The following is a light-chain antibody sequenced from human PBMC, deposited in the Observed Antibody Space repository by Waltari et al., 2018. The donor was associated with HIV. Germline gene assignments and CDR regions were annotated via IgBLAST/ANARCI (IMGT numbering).Light chain of an antibody. J-gene: IGKJ1*01. CDR1: QDISNY. V-gene: IGKV1-8*01. Sequence: IRMTQSPSSLSASTGDRVTITCRASQDISNYLAWYQQRPGEAPKLLVFAASTLHSGVPSRFSGSGSGKNFNLTISCLQSEDFATYYCHQYDTYPWTFGEGTKVEIK. CDR2: AAS. CDR3: HQYDTYPWT.